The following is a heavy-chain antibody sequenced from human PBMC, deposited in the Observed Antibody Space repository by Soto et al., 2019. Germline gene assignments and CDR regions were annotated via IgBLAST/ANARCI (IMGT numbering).Heavy chain of an antibody. Sequence: QVQLVQSGAEVKKPGSSVKVSCKASGGTFSSYAISWVRQAPGQGLEWMGGIIPIFGTANYAQKFQGRVTITADESTSTAYMELSSLRSEDTAVYYCARVAEEARFEQPYYFDYWGQGTLVTVSS. CDR1: GGTFSSYA. J-gene: IGHJ4*02. CDR3: ARVAEEARFEQPYYFDY. CDR2: IIPIFGTA. V-gene: IGHV1-69*01. D-gene: IGHD3-3*01.